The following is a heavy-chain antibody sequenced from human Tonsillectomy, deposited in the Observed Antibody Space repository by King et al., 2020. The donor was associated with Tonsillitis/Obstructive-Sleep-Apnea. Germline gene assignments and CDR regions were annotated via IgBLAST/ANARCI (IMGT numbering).Heavy chain of an antibody. V-gene: IGHV3-23*04. D-gene: IGHD3-16*01. CDR2: ISGSGGST. CDR3: AKDPPRGGVTGGRAFEI. Sequence: VQLVESGGGLVQPGGSLRPSCAASGFTFSSYAMSWVRQAPGKGLEWGSGISGSGGSTYYADSVKGRFTISRDNSKNTLYLQMNNLRAEDTAVYYCAKDPPRGGVTGGRAFEIRVQGTMVTVSS. J-gene: IGHJ3*02. CDR1: GFTFSSYA.